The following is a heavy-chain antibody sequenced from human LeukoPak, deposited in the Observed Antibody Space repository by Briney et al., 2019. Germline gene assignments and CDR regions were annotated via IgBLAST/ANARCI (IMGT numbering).Heavy chain of an antibody. D-gene: IGHD3-22*01. CDR1: GFTFSSYW. CDR2: INSDGSTT. CDR3: ARDPGITMIENNWFDP. J-gene: IGHJ5*02. Sequence: GGSLRLSCAASGFTFSSYWMHWVRHAPGKGLVWVSRINSDGSTTRYADSVKGRFTISRDNAKNTLYLQMNSLRAEDTAVYYCARDPGITMIENNWFDPWGQGTLVTVSS. V-gene: IGHV3-74*01.